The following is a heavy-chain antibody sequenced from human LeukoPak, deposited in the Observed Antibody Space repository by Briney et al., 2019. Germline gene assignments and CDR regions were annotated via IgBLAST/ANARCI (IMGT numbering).Heavy chain of an antibody. Sequence: GGSLRLSCAASGFTFSSYWMHWVRQAPGKGLEWVAFIRYDGSNKYYADSVKGRFTISRDNSKNTLYLQMNSLRAEDTAVYYCARGYAPQGPTSREGGNWFDPWGQGTLVTVSS. CDR2: IRYDGSNK. CDR1: GFTFSSYW. CDR3: ARGYAPQGPTSREGGNWFDP. J-gene: IGHJ5*02. V-gene: IGHV3-30*02. D-gene: IGHD3-16*01.